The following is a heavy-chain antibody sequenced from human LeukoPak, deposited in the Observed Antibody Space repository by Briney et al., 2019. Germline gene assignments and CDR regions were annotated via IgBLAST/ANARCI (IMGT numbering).Heavy chain of an antibody. CDR3: AKAYYGAHMDV. CDR2: ISGSGGST. V-gene: IGHV3-23*01. D-gene: IGHD4-17*01. J-gene: IGHJ6*03. CDR1: GFIFSNYV. Sequence: PGGSLRLSCAASGFIFSNYVMTWVRQAPGKGLEWVSAISGSGGSTYYADSVKGRFTISRDNSKNTLYLQMNSLRAEDTAVYYCAKAYYGAHMDVWGKGTTVTVSS.